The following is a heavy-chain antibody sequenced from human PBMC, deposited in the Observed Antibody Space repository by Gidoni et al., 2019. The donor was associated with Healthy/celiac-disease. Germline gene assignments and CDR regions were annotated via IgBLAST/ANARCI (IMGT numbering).Heavy chain of an antibody. J-gene: IGHJ6*02. Sequence: EVQLVESGGGLVQPGGSLRLSCAASGFTFSSYWMHWVRQAPGKGLVWVSRITSDGSSTSYADSVKGRFTISRDNAKNTLYLQMKRLGAGDTAVYYCARDRGYGFWSGYYNPYYGMDVWGQGTTVTVSS. CDR1: GFTFSSYW. V-gene: IGHV3-74*01. D-gene: IGHD3-3*01. CDR3: ARDRGYGFWSGYYNPYYGMDV. CDR2: ITSDGSST.